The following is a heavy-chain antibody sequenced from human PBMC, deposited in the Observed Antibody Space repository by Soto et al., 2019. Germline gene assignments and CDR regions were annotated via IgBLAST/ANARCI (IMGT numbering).Heavy chain of an antibody. CDR3: ARVWVSDQAPAGGAGFDP. V-gene: IGHV1-18*04. CDR2: ISTYSGDP. J-gene: IGHJ5*02. D-gene: IGHD3-16*02. CDR1: GYSFTSNA. Sequence: ASVKVSCKTSGYSFTSNAITWVRQAPGQGLEWMGWISTYSGDPNYAQKFQGRVTMTTDTSTNTAYMELRNLRSDDTAVYYCARVWVSDQAPAGGAGFDPWGQGTLVTVSS.